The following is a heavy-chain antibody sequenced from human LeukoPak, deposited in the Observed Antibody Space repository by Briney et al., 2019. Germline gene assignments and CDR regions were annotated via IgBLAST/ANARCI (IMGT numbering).Heavy chain of an antibody. V-gene: IGHV3-23*01. CDR3: AKAPPYKKYFDY. J-gene: IGHJ4*02. Sequence: GGSLRLSCAASGFTFSSYVMNWVRQAPGKGLEWVSGISDSGDATYYADSVKGRFTISRDNSKNTLYLQMNSLRAEDTAVYYCAKAPPYKKYFDYWGQGTLVTVSS. CDR1: GFTFSSYV. CDR2: ISDSGDAT. D-gene: IGHD1-1*01.